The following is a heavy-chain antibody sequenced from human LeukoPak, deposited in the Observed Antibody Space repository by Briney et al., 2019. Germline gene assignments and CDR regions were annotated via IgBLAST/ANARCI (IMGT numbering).Heavy chain of an antibody. Sequence: ASMKVSCKASGYTFTGYYMHWVRQAPGQGLEWMGWINPNSGDTNYAQKFQGRVTMTRDTSISTAYMDLSRLRSDDTAVYYCARDREQQLVPWGQGTLVTVSS. CDR3: ARDREQQLVP. J-gene: IGHJ5*02. V-gene: IGHV1-2*02. CDR2: INPNSGDT. CDR1: GYTFTGYY. D-gene: IGHD6-13*01.